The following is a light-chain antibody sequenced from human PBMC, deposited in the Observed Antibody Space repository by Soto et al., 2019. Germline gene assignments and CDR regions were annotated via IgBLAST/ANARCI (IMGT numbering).Light chain of an antibody. J-gene: IGKJ5*01. Sequence: QSPSFLSASVGDRVTITCRASQGISSYLAWFQQKPGRAPNLLIYGASTLQSGVPSRFSGSGSGTDFTLTISNLQPEDFATYYCQQLNAYPLTFGQGTRLEI. CDR2: GAS. CDR3: QQLNAYPLT. V-gene: IGKV1-9*01. CDR1: QGISSY.